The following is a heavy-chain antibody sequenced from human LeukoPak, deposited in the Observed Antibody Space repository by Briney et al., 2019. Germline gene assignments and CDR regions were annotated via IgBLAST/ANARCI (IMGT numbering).Heavy chain of an antibody. Sequence: ASVKVSCKASGYTFTSHGISWVGQAPGQGLEWMGWISAYNGNTNYAQKLQGRVTMTTDTSTSTAYMELRSLSSDDTAVYYCARVLGSESQKTGFDPWGQGTLVTVSS. J-gene: IGHJ5*02. CDR1: GYTFTSHG. CDR2: ISAYNGNT. D-gene: IGHD3-10*01. V-gene: IGHV1-18*01. CDR3: ARVLGSESQKTGFDP.